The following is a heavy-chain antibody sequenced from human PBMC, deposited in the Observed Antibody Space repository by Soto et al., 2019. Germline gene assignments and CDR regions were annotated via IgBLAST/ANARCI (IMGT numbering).Heavy chain of an antibody. V-gene: IGHV3-64D*09. CDR1: GFTFSSYA. J-gene: IGHJ4*02. D-gene: IGHD6-13*01. CDR2: ISSNGGNT. CDR3: VKGLPFLIAAAGTPFDY. Sequence: GGSLRLSCSASGFTFSSYAMHWVRQAPGKGLEYVSAISSNGGNTYYADSVKGRFTISRDNSKNTLYLQMSSLRAEDTAVYYCVKGLPFLIAAAGTPFDYWGQGTLVTVSS.